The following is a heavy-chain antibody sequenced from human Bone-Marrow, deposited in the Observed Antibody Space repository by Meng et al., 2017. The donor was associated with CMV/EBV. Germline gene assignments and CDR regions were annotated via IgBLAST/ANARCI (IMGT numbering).Heavy chain of an antibody. V-gene: IGHV4-4*01. CDR2: IYYRGST. Sequence: SGGSINSPNWWTWVRQSPGKGLEWIGEIYYRGSTNYNPSIESRVTISLDESKNQFSLRLSSVTAADTAIYFCARRVPRGDYGGNSGDYWGQGFLVTVSS. D-gene: IGHD4-23*01. J-gene: IGHJ4*02. CDR3: ARRVPRGDYGGNSGDY. CDR1: GGSINSPNW.